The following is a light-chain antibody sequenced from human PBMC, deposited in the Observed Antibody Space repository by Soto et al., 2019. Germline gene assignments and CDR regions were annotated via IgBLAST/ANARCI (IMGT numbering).Light chain of an antibody. CDR2: EVS. CDR3: TSHVGSNNVL. CDR1: SGDVGYYKY. V-gene: IGLV2-8*01. J-gene: IGLJ3*02. Sequence: QSALTQTPSAYGYPGPSVTISCTGTSGDVGYYKYVSWYQQHPGKAPKLIISEVSKRPSGVPDRFSGSKSGNTAYLTVSGLQAADEADYNSTSHVGSNNVLFGGGTKL.